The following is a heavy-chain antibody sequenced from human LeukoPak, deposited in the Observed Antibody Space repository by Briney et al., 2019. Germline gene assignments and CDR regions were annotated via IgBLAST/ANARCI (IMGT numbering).Heavy chain of an antibody. D-gene: IGHD1-26*01. CDR1: GYTFTGYY. CDR2: INPDSGDT. V-gene: IGHV1-2*02. CDR3: AIYTGSYVRYFQH. Sequence: ASVKVSCKASGYTFTGYYMHWVRQAPGQGLECMGWINPDSGDTNSAQKFLGRVSMTRDTSISTAYMELTRLRSDDTALYYCAIYTGSYVRYFQHWGQGTLVIVSS. J-gene: IGHJ1*01.